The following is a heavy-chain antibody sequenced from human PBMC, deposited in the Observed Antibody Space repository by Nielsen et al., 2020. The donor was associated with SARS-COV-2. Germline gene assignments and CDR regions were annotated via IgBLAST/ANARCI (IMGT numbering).Heavy chain of an antibody. V-gene: IGHV3-23*01. CDR2: ISAGGDTA. CDR3: AKEGEFRRYFDQ. Sequence: GESLKISCAASGFSFSTYAMSWVRQAPGKGLEWVSIISAGGDTAYYGDPVKGRFTISRDNSKNTLYLQMNKLRVDDTAMYYCAKEGEFRRYFDQWGLGTLVTASS. D-gene: IGHD3-16*01. J-gene: IGHJ4*02. CDR1: GFSFSTYA.